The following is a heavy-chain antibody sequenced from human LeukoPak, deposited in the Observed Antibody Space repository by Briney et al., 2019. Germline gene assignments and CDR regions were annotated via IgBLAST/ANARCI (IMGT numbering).Heavy chain of an antibody. V-gene: IGHV1-18*04. Sequence: ASGKVSCMPSGYTFTGYYMHWVRQAPRQGLEWMGWISGYNGNTNYAQKLQGRVTMTTDTSTSTAYMELRSLRSDDTAVYYCARGVLDDILTGYHDFDYWGQGTLVTVSS. CDR3: ARGVLDDILTGYHDFDY. D-gene: IGHD3-9*01. J-gene: IGHJ4*02. CDR2: ISGYNGNT. CDR1: GYTFTGYY.